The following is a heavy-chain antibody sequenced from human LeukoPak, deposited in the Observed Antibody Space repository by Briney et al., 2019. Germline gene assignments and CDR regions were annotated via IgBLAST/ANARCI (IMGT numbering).Heavy chain of an antibody. D-gene: IGHD6-19*01. CDR2: ISGSGDDT. CDR3: AKDLHRSGLYGLDY. V-gene: IGHV3-23*01. CDR1: GLTFSNYA. Sequence: GGSLRLSCAASGLTFSNYAMSWVRQAPGKGLEWVSSISGSGDDTYYADSVKGRFTISRDNSKNTLSLQMTSLRAEDTAVYYWAKDLHRSGLYGLDYWGQGTLVTVSS. J-gene: IGHJ4*02.